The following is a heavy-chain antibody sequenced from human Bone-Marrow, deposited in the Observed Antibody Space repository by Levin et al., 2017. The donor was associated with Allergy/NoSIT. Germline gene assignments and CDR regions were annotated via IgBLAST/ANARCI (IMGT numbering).Heavy chain of an antibody. CDR1: GGSFSGYY. CDR2: INHSGST. V-gene: IGHV4-34*01. Sequence: PSETLSLTCAVYGGSFSGYYWSWIRQPPGKGLEWIGEINHSGSTNYNPSLKSRVTISVDTSKNQFSLKLSSVTAADTAVYYCARGSVYYYDSSGPPIDYWGQGTLVTVSS. J-gene: IGHJ4*02. CDR3: ARGSVYYYDSSGPPIDY. D-gene: IGHD3-22*01.